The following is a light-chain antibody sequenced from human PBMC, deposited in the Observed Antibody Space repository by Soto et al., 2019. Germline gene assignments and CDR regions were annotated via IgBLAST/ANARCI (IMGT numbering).Light chain of an antibody. J-gene: IGLJ3*02. CDR3: NSYAGSNTLV. Sequence: QSALTQPASVSGSPGQSITISCTGTSSDVGAYNYVSWYQQHSGKAPKLIIYDVTNRPSGVSNRFSASKSGNTASLTISWLQAEDEVDYYCNSYAGSNTLVFGGGTKLPVL. CDR2: DVT. CDR1: SSDVGAYNY. V-gene: IGLV2-14*03.